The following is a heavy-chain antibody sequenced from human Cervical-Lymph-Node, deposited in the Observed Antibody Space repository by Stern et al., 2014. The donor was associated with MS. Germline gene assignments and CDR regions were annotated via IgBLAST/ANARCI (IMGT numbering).Heavy chain of an antibody. J-gene: IGHJ4*02. Sequence: EMQLVESGGGLVQPGGSLGLSCAASGFTFISYSMNWVRQAPGKGLEWVSYISSGSRTIYYADSVRGRFTISRDNAKNALYLQMNSLRDEDTAVYYCARSASIGDYWGQGTLVTVSS. V-gene: IGHV3-48*02. CDR3: ARSASIGDY. CDR2: ISSGSRTI. CDR1: GFTFISYS. D-gene: IGHD3-16*01.